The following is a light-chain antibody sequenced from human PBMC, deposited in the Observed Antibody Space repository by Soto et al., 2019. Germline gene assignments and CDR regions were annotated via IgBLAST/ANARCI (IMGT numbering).Light chain of an antibody. Sequence: QSALPQPASVSGSPGQSITISCTGTSSDAGGFNSVSWYQLRPGTAPKLILYDVVDRPSGVSYRFSGSKSGNTASLTISGLQAADEADYFCSSYTSTMTNVFGSGTKVTVL. CDR3: SSYTSTMTNV. J-gene: IGLJ1*01. CDR2: DVV. CDR1: SSDAGGFNS. V-gene: IGLV2-14*03.